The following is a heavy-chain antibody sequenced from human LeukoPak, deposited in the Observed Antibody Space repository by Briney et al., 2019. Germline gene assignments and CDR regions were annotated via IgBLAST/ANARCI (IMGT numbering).Heavy chain of an antibody. CDR3: ARDLSGSLYFDY. D-gene: IGHD3-10*01. CDR2: LCPSGSS. J-gene: IGHJ4*02. V-gene: IGHV4-4*07. Sequence: SGTLSLTCTVSGASISPYYWNWIRQPAGKGLEWIGRLCPSGSSDYNPSLKSRVTMSVDTSRNQFSLRVTSVTAADTAIYYCARDLSGSLYFDYWGQGILVTVSA. CDR1: GASISPYY.